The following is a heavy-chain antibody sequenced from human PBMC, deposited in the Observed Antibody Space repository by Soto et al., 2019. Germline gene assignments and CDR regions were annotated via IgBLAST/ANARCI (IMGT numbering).Heavy chain of an antibody. CDR3: ASRSSGWYFDY. J-gene: IGHJ4*02. V-gene: IGHV3-23*01. D-gene: IGHD6-19*01. CDR2: ISGSGDST. CDR1: GFTFSSYA. Sequence: EVQLLESGGGLVQPGGSLRLSCAASGFTFSSYAMNWVRQAPGKGLEWVSVISGSGDSTYYAESLKGRFTISRDNSKHTLYLQMNSLRAEDTAVYYCASRSSGWYFDYWGQGTLVTVSS.